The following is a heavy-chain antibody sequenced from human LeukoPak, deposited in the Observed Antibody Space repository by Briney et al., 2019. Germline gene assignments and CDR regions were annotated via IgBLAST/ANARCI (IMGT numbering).Heavy chain of an antibody. J-gene: IGHJ3*02. D-gene: IGHD6-13*01. V-gene: IGHV1-69*06. CDR1: GGTFSSYA. CDR3: ARKKAAAADAFDI. Sequence: GASVKVSCKASGGTFSSYAISWVRQAPGQGLEWMGGIIPVFGTANYAQKFQGRVTITADKSTSTAYMELSSLRSEDTAVYYCARKKAAAADAFDIWGQGTMVTVSS. CDR2: IIPVFGTA.